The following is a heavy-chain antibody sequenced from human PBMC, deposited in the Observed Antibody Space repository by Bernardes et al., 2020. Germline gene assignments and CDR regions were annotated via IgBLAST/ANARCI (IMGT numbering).Heavy chain of an antibody. D-gene: IGHD1-1*01. CDR3: ARGLQLELYDYYGMDV. CDR2: ISAYNGNT. J-gene: IGHJ6*02. CDR1: GYTFTSYG. Sequence: ASVKVSCKASGYTFTSYGISWVRQAPGQGLEWMGWISAYNGNTNYAQKLQGRVTMTTDTSTSTAYMELRSLRSDDTAVYYCARGLQLELYDYYGMDVWGQGTTVTVSS. V-gene: IGHV1-18*01.